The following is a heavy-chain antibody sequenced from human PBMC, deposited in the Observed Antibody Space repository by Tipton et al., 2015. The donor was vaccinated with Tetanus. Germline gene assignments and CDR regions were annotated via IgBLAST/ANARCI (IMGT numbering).Heavy chain of an antibody. J-gene: IGHJ4*02. CDR3: ARDYRGVFDY. CDR2: INGDGTTT. Sequence: SLRLSCEVSGSGSTFRSRWMHWVRQAPGKGLVWVSRINGDGTTTNYADFVEGRFTISRDNAKNTLYLQMNSLRVEDTAVYYCARDYRGVFDYWGQGTLVTVSS. D-gene: IGHD3-10*01. V-gene: IGHV3-74*01. CDR1: GSGSTFRSRW.